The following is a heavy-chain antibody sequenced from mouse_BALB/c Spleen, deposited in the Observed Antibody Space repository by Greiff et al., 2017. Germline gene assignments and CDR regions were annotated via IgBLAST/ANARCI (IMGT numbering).Heavy chain of an antibody. Sequence: VKLMESGPGLVAPSQSLSITCTVSGFSLTSYDISWIRQPPGKGLEWLGVIWTGGGTNYNSAFMSRLSISKDNSKSQVFLKMNSLQTDDTAIYYCVSHYGNYVFAYWGQGTLVTVSA. V-gene: IGHV2-9-2*01. D-gene: IGHD2-1*01. J-gene: IGHJ3*01. CDR2: IWTGGGT. CDR1: GFSLTSYD. CDR3: VSHYGNYVFAY.